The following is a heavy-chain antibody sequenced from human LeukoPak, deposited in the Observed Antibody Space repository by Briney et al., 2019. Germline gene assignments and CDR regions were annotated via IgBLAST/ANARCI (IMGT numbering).Heavy chain of an antibody. V-gene: IGHV4-61*02. Sequence: SQTLSLTCTVSGGSISSGSYYWSWIRQPAGKGLEWIGRIYTSGRTNYNPPLKSRVTISVDTSKIQFSLQLSSVTAADTAVYYCARGPYIVVVPAANSWFDPWGQGTLATVSS. CDR2: IYTSGRT. J-gene: IGHJ5*02. D-gene: IGHD2-2*01. CDR3: ARGPYIVVVPAANSWFDP. CDR1: GGSISSGSYY.